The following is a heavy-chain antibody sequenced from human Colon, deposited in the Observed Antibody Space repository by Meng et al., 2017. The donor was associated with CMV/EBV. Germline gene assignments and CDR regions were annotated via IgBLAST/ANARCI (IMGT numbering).Heavy chain of an antibody. J-gene: IGHJ4*02. CDR3: AKDARTSLEWILTHYIDF. D-gene: IGHD3-3*01. CDR1: GFTFSTSA. CDR2: ITSVGAP. V-gene: IGHV3-23*01. Sequence: GESLKISCAASGFTFSTSAMNWGRQAPGKGLEWVSGITSVGAPYYADSVKGRFTISRDNSKNTLYLQMNSLRGEDTAVYYCAKDARTSLEWILTHYIDFWGQGTLVTVSS.